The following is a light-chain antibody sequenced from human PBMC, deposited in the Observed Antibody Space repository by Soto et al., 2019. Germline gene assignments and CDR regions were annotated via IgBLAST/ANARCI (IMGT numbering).Light chain of an antibody. CDR2: EVS. V-gene: IGLV2-14*01. CDR1: SSDVGGYNY. Sequence: QSVLTQPASVSGSPGQSITISCTGTSSDVGGYNYVSWYQQYPGKAPKLMIHEVSNRPSGVSNRFSGSKSGNTASLTISGLQPEDEADYYCSSYASSSTFLFGGGTKLTGL. J-gene: IGLJ2*01. CDR3: SSYASSSTFL.